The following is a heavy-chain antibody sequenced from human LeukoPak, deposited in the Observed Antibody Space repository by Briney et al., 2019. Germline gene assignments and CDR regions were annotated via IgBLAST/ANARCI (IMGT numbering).Heavy chain of an antibody. V-gene: IGHV4-61*02. CDR2: IYTSGST. CDR3: AREPRSRDGYNANWFDP. D-gene: IGHD5-24*01. Sequence: SETLSLTCTVSGGSISSGSYYWSWIRQPAGKGLEWIGRIYTSGSTNYNPSLKSRVTISVDTSKNQFSLKLSSVTAADTAVYYCAREPRSRDGYNANWFDPWGQGTLVTVSS. CDR1: GGSISSGSYY. J-gene: IGHJ5*02.